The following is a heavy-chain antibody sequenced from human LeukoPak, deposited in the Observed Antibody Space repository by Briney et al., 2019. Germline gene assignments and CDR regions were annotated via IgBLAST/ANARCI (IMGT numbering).Heavy chain of an antibody. CDR2: ISWNSGSI. D-gene: IGHD5-12*01. Sequence: GRSLRLSCAASGFTLDDYAMHWVRQAPGKGLEWVSGISWNSGSIGYADSVKGRFTISRDNAKNSLYLQMNSLRAEDTALYYCAKFGYIGVATIRTWYFDLWGRGTLVTVSS. CDR1: GFTLDDYA. V-gene: IGHV3-9*01. CDR3: AKFGYIGVATIRTWYFDL. J-gene: IGHJ2*01.